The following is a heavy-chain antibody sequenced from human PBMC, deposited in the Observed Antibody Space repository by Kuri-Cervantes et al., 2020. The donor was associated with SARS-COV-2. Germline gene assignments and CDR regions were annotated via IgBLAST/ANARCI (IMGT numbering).Heavy chain of an antibody. CDR1: GYTFTGYY. CDR3: ARDLDPAAVHVIDY. J-gene: IGHJ4*02. Sequence: SVKVSCKASGYTFTGYYMHWVRQAPGQGLEWMGGIIPIFGTANYAQKFQGRVTITTDESTSTAYMELSSLRSDDTAVYYCARDLDPAAVHVIDYWGQGTLVTVSS. V-gene: IGHV1-69*05. D-gene: IGHD6-13*01. CDR2: IIPIFGTA.